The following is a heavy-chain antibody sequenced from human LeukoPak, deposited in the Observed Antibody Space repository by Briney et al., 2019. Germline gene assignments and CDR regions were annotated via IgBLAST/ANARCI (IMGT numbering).Heavy chain of an antibody. J-gene: IGHJ3*02. CDR2: INTNTGNP. D-gene: IGHD3-22*01. V-gene: IGHV7-4-1*02. CDR3: ARDSGYYFRNAFDI. CDR1: GYTFTSYA. Sequence: ASVRVSCKASGYTFTSYAMNWVRQAPGQGLEWMGWINTNTGNPTYAQGFTGRFVFSLDTSVSTAYLQISSLKAEDTAVYYCARDSGYYFRNAFDIWGQGTMVTVSS.